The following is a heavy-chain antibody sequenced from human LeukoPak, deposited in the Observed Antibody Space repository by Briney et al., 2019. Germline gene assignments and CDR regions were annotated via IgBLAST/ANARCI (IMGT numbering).Heavy chain of an antibody. CDR3: ASLNPYDCSGGSCYPGGFDY. V-gene: IGHV4-59*01. J-gene: IGHJ4*02. Sequence: SETLSLTCTVSGGFISSYYWSWIRQPPGKGLEWIGYIYYSGSTNYNPSLKSRVTISVDTSKNQFSLKLSSVTAADTAVYYCASLNPYDCSGGSCYPGGFDYWGQGTLVTVSS. D-gene: IGHD2-15*01. CDR2: IYYSGST. CDR1: GGFISSYY.